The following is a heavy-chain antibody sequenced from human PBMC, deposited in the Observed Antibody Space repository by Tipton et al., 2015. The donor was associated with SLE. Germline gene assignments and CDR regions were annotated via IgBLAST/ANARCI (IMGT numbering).Heavy chain of an antibody. Sequence: QLVQSGGGLVQPGGSLRLSCAASGFTFSSYEMNWVRQAPGKGLEWVSYISSSGSTIYYADSVKGRFTISRDNAKNSLYLQMNSLRAEDTAVYYCARECHDSDYGGNSGAFDIWGQGTMVTVSS. J-gene: IGHJ3*02. D-gene: IGHD4-23*01. CDR3: ARECHDSDYGGNSGAFDI. CDR2: ISSSGSTI. V-gene: IGHV3-48*03. CDR1: GFTFSSYE.